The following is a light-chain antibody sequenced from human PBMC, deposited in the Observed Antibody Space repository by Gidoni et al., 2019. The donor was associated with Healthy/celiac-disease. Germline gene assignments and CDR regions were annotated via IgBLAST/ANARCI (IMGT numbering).Light chain of an antibody. Sequence: DIVMTQSPDSLAVSLGERATINCKSSPSVLYSSNNKNYLAWYQQKPGQPPKLLIYWASTRESGVPDRFSDSGSGTDFTLTISSLQAEDVAVYYCQQYYSTPTWTFGQGTKVEIK. CDR3: QQYYSTPTWT. CDR1: PSVLYSSNNKNY. CDR2: WAS. V-gene: IGKV4-1*01. J-gene: IGKJ1*01.